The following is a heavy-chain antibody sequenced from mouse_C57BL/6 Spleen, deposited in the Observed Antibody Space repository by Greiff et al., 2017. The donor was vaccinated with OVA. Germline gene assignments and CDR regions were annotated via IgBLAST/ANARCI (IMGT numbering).Heavy chain of an antibody. CDR3: ARDGNYPFDY. J-gene: IGHJ2*01. CDR2: ISYDGSN. V-gene: IGHV3-6*01. Sequence: EVKLLESGPGLVKPSQSLSLTCSVTGYSITSGYYWNWIRQFPGNKLEWMGYISYDGSNNYNPSLKNRISITRDTSKNQFFLKLNSVTTEDTATYYCARDGNYPFDYWGQGTTRTVSS. D-gene: IGHD2-1*01. CDR1: GYSITSGYY.